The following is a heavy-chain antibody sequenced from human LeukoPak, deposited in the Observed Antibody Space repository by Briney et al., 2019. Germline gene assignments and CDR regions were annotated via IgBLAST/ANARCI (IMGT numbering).Heavy chain of an antibody. J-gene: IGHJ6*03. CDR1: GGSISSGSYY. CDR3: ARDRYDSKRYYYYMDV. Sequence: PSETLSLTCTVSGGSISSGSYYWSWIRQPAGKGLEWIGRIYTSGSTNYNPSLKSRVTISVDTSKNQLSLKLSSVTAADTAVYYCARDRYDSKRYYYYMDVWGKGTTVTVSS. CDR2: IYTSGST. D-gene: IGHD3-3*01. V-gene: IGHV4-61*02.